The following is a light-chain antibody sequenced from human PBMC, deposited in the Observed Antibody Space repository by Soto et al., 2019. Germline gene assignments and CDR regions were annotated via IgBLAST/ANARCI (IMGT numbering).Light chain of an antibody. CDR3: QQCGSSPP. CDR1: QSLINAY. V-gene: IGKV3-20*01. Sequence: DIVLTQSPGTLSLSPGERATLSCRASQSLINAYIAWYQQKPGQAPRLLIYGASDRATGIPDRFSGSGSGTDFTLTISRLEPEDSAVYYCQQCGSSPPFGQGTKVDIK. J-gene: IGKJ1*01. CDR2: GAS.